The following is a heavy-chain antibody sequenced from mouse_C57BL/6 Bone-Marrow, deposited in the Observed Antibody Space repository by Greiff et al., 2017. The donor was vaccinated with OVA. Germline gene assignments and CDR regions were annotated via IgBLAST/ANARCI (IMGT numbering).Heavy chain of an antibody. J-gene: IGHJ1*03. CDR1: GYTFTSYW. CDR2: IYPSDSET. D-gene: IGHD2-3*01. V-gene: IGHV1-61*01. Sequence: VQLQQPGAELVRPGSSVKLSCKASGYTFTSYWMDWVKQRPGQGLEWIGNIYPSDSETHYNQKFKDKATLTVDKSSSTAYMQLSSLTSEDSAVYYCARGDGYFYWYFDVWGTGTTVTVSS. CDR3: ARGDGYFYWYFDV.